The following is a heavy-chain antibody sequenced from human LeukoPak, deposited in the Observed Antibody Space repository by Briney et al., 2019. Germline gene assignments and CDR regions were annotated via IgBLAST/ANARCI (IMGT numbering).Heavy chain of an antibody. J-gene: IGHJ4*02. CDR3: ATNTPSGSYSFDY. CDR1: GYTLTELS. V-gene: IGHV1-24*01. D-gene: IGHD1-26*01. Sequence: GASVNVSCKVSGYTLTELSMHWVRQAPGKGLEWMGGFDPEDGETIYAQKFQGRVTMTEDTSTDTAYMELSSLRSEDTAVYYCATNTPSGSYSFDYWGQGTLVTVSS. CDR2: FDPEDGET.